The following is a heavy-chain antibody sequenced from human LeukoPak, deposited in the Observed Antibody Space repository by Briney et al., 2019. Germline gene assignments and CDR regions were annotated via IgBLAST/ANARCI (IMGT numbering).Heavy chain of an antibody. CDR1: GFTFSNAW. CDR2: IKSKVEGETI. V-gene: IGHV3-15*07. Sequence: GGSLRLSCVGYGFTFSNAWMNWVRQTPGEGLECVARIKSKVEGETIDYAAPVKGRFTISRDDSKNTVYLQMNSLRTEDTAVYFCATGGYYIDYWGQGTLVTVSS. CDR3: ATGGYYIDY. J-gene: IGHJ4*02.